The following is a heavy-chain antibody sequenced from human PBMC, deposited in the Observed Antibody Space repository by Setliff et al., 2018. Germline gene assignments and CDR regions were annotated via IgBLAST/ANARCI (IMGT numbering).Heavy chain of an antibody. D-gene: IGHD2-2*01. J-gene: IGHJ6*02. V-gene: IGHV4-38-2*02. Sequence: SETLSLTCSVSGYAVTTGYYWGWIRQAPGTGLQWIGSVYHNGATYYNPPLKSRVTISIDTSKNQFSLKLSSVTAADTAVYYCARDAGLGYCSSTSCSFSKRYYYYGMDVWGQGTTVTVSS. CDR3: ARDAGLGYCSSTSCSFSKRYYYYGMDV. CDR2: VYHNGAT. CDR1: GYAVTTGYY.